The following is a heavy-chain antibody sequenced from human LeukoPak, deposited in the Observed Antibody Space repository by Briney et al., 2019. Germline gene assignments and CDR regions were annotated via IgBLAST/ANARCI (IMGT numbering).Heavy chain of an antibody. Sequence: PSETLSLTCTVSAGSITSGGYYWSWIRQHPGKGLEWIGYIYYSGSTYYNPSLKSRVTISVDTSKNQFSLKLSSVTAAGTAVYYCARASDFWSGHNWFDPWGQGTLVTVSS. V-gene: IGHV4-31*03. CDR1: AGSITSGGYY. CDR2: IYYSGST. D-gene: IGHD3-3*01. CDR3: ARASDFWSGHNWFDP. J-gene: IGHJ5*02.